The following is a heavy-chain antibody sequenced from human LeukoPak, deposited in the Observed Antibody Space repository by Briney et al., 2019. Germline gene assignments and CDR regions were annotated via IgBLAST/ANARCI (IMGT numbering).Heavy chain of an antibody. Sequence: GGSLRLSCAASGFTFSSYSMNWVRQAPGKGLEWVSSISSSSSYIYYADSVKGRFTISRDNAKNSLYLQMNSLRAEDTAVYYCARDPSGTLQYFDLWGRGTLVTVSS. CDR3: ARDPSGTLQYFDL. CDR1: GFTFSSYS. CDR2: ISSSSSYI. V-gene: IGHV3-21*01. D-gene: IGHD3-10*01. J-gene: IGHJ2*01.